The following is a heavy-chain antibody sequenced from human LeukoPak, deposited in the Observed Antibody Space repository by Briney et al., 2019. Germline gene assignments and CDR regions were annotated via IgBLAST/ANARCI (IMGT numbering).Heavy chain of an antibody. V-gene: IGHV6-1*01. D-gene: IGHD5-24*01. Sequence: SQTPSLTCAISGDSVSSNSAAWNWIRQSPSRSLEWLGRTYYRSKWYNDYAVSVKSRITINPDTSKNQFSLQLNSVTPEDTAVYYCARGRAWLQSPYYFDYWGQGTLVTVSS. J-gene: IGHJ4*02. CDR3: ARGRAWLQSPYYFDY. CDR2: TYYRSKWYN. CDR1: GDSVSSNSAA.